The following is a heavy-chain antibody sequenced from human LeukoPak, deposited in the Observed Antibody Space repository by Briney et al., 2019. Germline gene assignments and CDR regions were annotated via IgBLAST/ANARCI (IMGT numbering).Heavy chain of an antibody. D-gene: IGHD4-17*01. CDR1: GFTFSSYS. CDR2: ISSRSGYT. V-gene: IGHV3-21*01. Sequence: PGGSLRLSCAASGFTFSSYSMNWVRQAPGKGLEWVSSISSRSGYTYYADSVKGRFTISRDNAKNSLYLRMNSLRAEDTALYYCAGDYGDYTSFWGQGTLVTVSS. J-gene: IGHJ4*02. CDR3: AGDYGDYTSF.